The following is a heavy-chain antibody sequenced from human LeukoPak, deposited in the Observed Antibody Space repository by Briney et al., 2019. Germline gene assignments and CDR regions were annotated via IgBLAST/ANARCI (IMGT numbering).Heavy chain of an antibody. CDR3: ARGSGYTYGYPFDS. CDR1: GGSISSDY. V-gene: IGHV4-4*07. CDR2: IYTSGST. Sequence: PSETLSLTCTVSGGSISSDYWSWIRQPAGKGLEWIGRIYTSGSTNYNPSLKSRVTMSVDTSKSQFSLKLSSVTAADTAVYYCARGSGYTYGYPFDSWGQGTLVTVSS. J-gene: IGHJ4*02. D-gene: IGHD5-18*01.